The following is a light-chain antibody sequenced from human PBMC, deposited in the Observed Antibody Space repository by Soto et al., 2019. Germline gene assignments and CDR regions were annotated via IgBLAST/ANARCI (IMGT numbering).Light chain of an antibody. V-gene: IGKV1-5*03. Sequence: DIQMTQSPSTLSASVGDRVTITCRASQSISSWLAWYQQKPGKAPKLLIYKASSLESGVPSRFSGSGSGTEFTLTISTLQPDDFATYYCQHYNSYPWTFGQGTKVEV. CDR2: KAS. CDR1: QSISSW. J-gene: IGKJ1*01. CDR3: QHYNSYPWT.